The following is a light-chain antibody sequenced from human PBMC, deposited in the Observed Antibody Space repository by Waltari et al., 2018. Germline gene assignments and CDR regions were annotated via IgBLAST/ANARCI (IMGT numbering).Light chain of an antibody. CDR3: QQRSSRPPT. V-gene: IGKV3-11*01. Sequence: EIVLTQSPAPLSLSPGERATLSCRVSQSVRSDLAWYQPKLGQAPRLLIYDASKRATGIPARFSGSGSGTDFTLTISSLEPEDFVVYYCQQRSSRPPTFGGGTKVEIK. J-gene: IGKJ4*01. CDR1: QSVRSD. CDR2: DAS.